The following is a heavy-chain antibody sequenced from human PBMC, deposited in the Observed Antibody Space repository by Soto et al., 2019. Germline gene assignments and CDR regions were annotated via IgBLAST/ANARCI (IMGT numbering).Heavy chain of an antibody. D-gene: IGHD1-26*01. CDR1: GGSISSSSYY. CDR3: ARPMYSGSPALFAY. J-gene: IGHJ4*02. Sequence: SETLYLTCTVSGGSISSSSYYWGWIRQPPGKGLEWIGSIYYSGITYYNPSLKSRVTISVDTSKNQFSLKLSSVTAADTAVYYCARPMYSGSPALFAYWGQVTLVTVSS. CDR2: IYYSGIT. V-gene: IGHV4-39*01.